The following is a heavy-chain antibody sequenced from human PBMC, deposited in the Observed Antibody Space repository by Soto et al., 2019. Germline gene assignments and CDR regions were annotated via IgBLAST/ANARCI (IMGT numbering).Heavy chain of an antibody. CDR2: VYHTGDT. J-gene: IGHJ5*02. CDR1: GGTVASSHW. Sequence: SETLSLTCGVSGGTVASSHWWSWVRQSPGRGLEWIGNVYHTGDTNFNPSLQSRVTFSVDKSNNQFSLRLTTVTAADTAVYFCAREIVTAGGNNYFDPWGPGTLVTVSS. CDR3: AREIVTAGGNNYFDP. V-gene: IGHV4-4*02. D-gene: IGHD2-21*02.